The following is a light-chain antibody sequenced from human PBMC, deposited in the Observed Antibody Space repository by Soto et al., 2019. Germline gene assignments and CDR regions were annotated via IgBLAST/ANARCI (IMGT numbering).Light chain of an antibody. CDR1: QSVRTY. CDR2: DAS. Sequence: EIVLTQSPVTLSLSPGERATLSCRASQSVRTYLAWYQVKPGQAPRLLIYDASTRAAGIPDRFSGDGSGTDFTLTISRLEPEDFAVYYCQQYGTSAITFGQGTRLEIK. V-gene: IGKV3-20*01. J-gene: IGKJ5*01. CDR3: QQYGTSAIT.